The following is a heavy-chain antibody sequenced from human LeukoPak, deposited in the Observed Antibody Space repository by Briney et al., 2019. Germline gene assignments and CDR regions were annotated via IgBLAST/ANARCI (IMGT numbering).Heavy chain of an antibody. CDR3: ARSPRYYDSSGPLVLFDY. CDR2: IYYSGST. D-gene: IGHD3-22*01. J-gene: IGHJ4*02. V-gene: IGHV4-39*01. Sequence: SETLSLTCTVSGGSISSSSYYWSWIRQPPGKGLEWIGSIYYSGSTYYNPSLKSRVAISVDTSKNQFSLRLNSVTAADTAVYYCARSPRYYDSSGPLVLFDYWGQGTLVTVPS. CDR1: GGSISSSSYY.